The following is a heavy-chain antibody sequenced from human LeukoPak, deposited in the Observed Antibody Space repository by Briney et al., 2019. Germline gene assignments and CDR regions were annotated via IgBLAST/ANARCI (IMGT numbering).Heavy chain of an antibody. Sequence: SETLSLTCTVSGDSISNYYWSWIRQPPGKGPEWIGYIYYSGSTNYNPSLKSRVSISKDTSKNQFSLKLNSVTAADTAVYYCARGDSHYYDSSGYYLNYFDNWGQGSLVTVSS. CDR1: GDSISNYY. V-gene: IGHV4-59*01. J-gene: IGHJ4*02. D-gene: IGHD3-22*01. CDR3: ARGDSHYYDSSGYYLNYFDN. CDR2: IYYSGST.